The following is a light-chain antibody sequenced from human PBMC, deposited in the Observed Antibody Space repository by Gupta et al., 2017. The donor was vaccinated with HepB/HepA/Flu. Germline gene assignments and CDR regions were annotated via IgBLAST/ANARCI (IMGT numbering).Light chain of an antibody. CDR2: DSS. V-gene: IGKV1-39*01. CDR1: QTISTY. Sequence: DIQMTQSPPSLSASVGDRVTITCRASQTISTYLHWYRQRPGEAPKLLIYDSSNLQSGVPSTFSGSGSGTDFTLTISRLQPEDFGTYYCQQSDSTPQTFGQGTEVEIK. J-gene: IGKJ1*01. CDR3: QQSDSTPQT.